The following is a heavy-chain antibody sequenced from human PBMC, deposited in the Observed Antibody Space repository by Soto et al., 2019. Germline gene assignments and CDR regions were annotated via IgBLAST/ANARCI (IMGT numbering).Heavy chain of an antibody. Sequence: QVQLVQSGAEVKKPGSSVKVSCKASGGTFSSYAISWVRQAPGQGLEWMVGIIPIFGTANYAQKFQGRVTITADESTSTAYMELSSLRAEDTAVYYCARGETAYYDFWSGYAGFDYWGQGTLVNVSS. D-gene: IGHD3-3*01. J-gene: IGHJ4*02. CDR3: ARGETAYYDFWSGYAGFDY. CDR1: GGTFSSYA. V-gene: IGHV1-69*01. CDR2: IIPIFGTA.